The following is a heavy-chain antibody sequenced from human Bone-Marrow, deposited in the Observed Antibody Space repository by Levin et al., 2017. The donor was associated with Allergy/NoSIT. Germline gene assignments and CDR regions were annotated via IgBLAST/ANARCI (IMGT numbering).Heavy chain of an antibody. CDR1: GFTFSSYA. D-gene: IGHD6-19*01. CDR3: AKARYSSGWYPSYY. J-gene: IGHJ4*02. CDR2: ISGSGGST. Sequence: GGSLRLSCAASGFTFSSYAMSWVRQAPGKGLEWVSAISGSGGSTYYADSVKGRFTISRDNSKNTLYLQMNSLRAEDTAVYYCAKARYSSGWYPSYYWGQGTLVTVSS. V-gene: IGHV3-23*01.